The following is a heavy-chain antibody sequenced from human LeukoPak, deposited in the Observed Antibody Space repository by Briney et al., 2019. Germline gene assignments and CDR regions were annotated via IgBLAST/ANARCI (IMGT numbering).Heavy chain of an antibody. CDR3: ARDLRHYSSGWNYYYYYGMDV. Sequence: GRSLRLSCVGSGLILNDHAMHWVRQVPGKGLEWVSGIGWDSGRIGYADSVKGRFTISRDNSKNTLYLQMNSLRAEDTAVYYCARDLRHYSSGWNYYYYYGMDVWGQGTTVTVSS. D-gene: IGHD6-19*01. CDR1: GLILNDHA. J-gene: IGHJ6*02. V-gene: IGHV3-9*01. CDR2: IGWDSGRI.